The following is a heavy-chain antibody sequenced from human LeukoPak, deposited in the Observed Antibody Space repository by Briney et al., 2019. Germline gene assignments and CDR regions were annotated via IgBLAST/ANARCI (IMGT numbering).Heavy chain of an antibody. Sequence: GESLKISCKGSGYSFTSYWIGWVRQMPGKGLEWMGIIYPGDSDTRYSPSFQGQVTISADKSISTAYLQWSSLKASDTAMYYCARAPHMDYYCYGMDVWGQGTTVTVSS. D-gene: IGHD2-21*01. CDR2: IYPGDSDT. J-gene: IGHJ6*02. V-gene: IGHV5-51*03. CDR1: GYSFTSYW. CDR3: ARAPHMDYYCYGMDV.